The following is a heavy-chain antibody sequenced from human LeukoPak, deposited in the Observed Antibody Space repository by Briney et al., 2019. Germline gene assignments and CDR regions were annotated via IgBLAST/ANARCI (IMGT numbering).Heavy chain of an antibody. D-gene: IGHD2-2*01. CDR2: IKQDGSEK. CDR3: ARATYCSSTSCYWGLDY. J-gene: IGHJ4*02. CDR1: GFTFSSYW. V-gene: IGHV3-7*01. Sequence: HPGGSLRLSCAASGFTFSSYWMSWVRQAPGKGLEWVANIKQDGSEKYYVDSVKGRFTISRDNAKNSLHLQMNSLRAEDTAVYYCARATYCSSTSCYWGLDYWGQGTLVTVSS.